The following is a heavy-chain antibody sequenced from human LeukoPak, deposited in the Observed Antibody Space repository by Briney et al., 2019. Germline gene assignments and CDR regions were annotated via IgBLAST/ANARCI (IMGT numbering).Heavy chain of an antibody. D-gene: IGHD2-2*01. J-gene: IGHJ4*02. CDR2: IHYSGRT. CDR3: ATLRGSSSAVFDY. CDR1: GGSISSDY. V-gene: IGHV4-59*08. Sequence: SETLSLTCTVSGGSISSDYWSWIRQPPGKGLKWIGYIHYSGRTNYNPSLKSRITISVDTSKTQFSLKLSFVTAADTAVYYCATLRGSSSAVFDYWGQGTLVTVSS.